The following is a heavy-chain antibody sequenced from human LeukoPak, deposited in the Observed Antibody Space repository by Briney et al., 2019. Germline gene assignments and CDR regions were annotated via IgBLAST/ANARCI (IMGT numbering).Heavy chain of an antibody. D-gene: IGHD6-19*01. CDR2: IYTAGNT. CDR3: ARVAVEGREFFQH. CDR1: TFTVSSNC. V-gene: IGHV3-66*02. J-gene: IGHJ1*01. Sequence: GGSLRLSCTASTFTVSSNCMGWVRQAPGKGLEWVSLIYTAGNTYYSDSVTGRFTISRDISKNTLYLEMNSLRTDDTAVYHCARVAVEGREFFQHWGQGTLVTVSS.